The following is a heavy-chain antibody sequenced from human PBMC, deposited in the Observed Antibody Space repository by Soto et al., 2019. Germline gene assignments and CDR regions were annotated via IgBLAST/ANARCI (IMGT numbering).Heavy chain of an antibody. J-gene: IGHJ6*02. V-gene: IGHV3-9*01. CDR1: GFTFDDYA. Sequence: EMQLVESGGGLVQPGMSLRLSCAASGFTFDDYAMYWVRQVPGKGLEWVSGISWNSGRIGYADSVKGRFTISRDNAKNSLYLQMNSLRPEDTALYYCTKARLWGGDGYNSYYDNAMDVWGQGTTVTVSS. CDR3: TKARLWGGDGYNSYYDNAMDV. CDR2: ISWNSGRI. D-gene: IGHD3-16*01.